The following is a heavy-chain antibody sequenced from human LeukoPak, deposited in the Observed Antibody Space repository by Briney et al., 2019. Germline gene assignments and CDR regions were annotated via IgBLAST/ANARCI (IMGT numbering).Heavy chain of an antibody. Sequence: GGSLRLSCAASGFTFSSYAMHWVRQAPGKGLEWVSVIYSGGSTYYADSVKGRFTISRDNSKNTLYLQMNSLRAEDTAVYYCARAPGPIDYWGQGTLVTVSS. J-gene: IGHJ4*02. CDR1: GFTFSSYA. CDR3: ARAPGPIDY. CDR2: IYSGGST. V-gene: IGHV3-66*02.